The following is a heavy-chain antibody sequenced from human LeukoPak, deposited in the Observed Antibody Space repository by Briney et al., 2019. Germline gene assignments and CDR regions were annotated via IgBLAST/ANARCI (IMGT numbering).Heavy chain of an antibody. CDR1: GFTFDNYA. D-gene: IGHD2-2*01. Sequence: GGSLRLSCAASGFTFDNYAMSWVRQAPGTGPEWVSAINEDGHRTYYAGSATGRFTISRDNSKSTLFLQMDSLRAEDTAVYYCAKEGDDVVVPTSMADFWGQGALVTVSS. V-gene: IGHV3-23*01. J-gene: IGHJ4*02. CDR2: INEDGHRT. CDR3: AKEGDDVVVPTSMADF.